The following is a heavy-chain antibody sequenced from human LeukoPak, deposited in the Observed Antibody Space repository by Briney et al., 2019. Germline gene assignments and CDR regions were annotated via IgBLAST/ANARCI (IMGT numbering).Heavy chain of an antibody. CDR3: VREDTPATANY. CDR1: GFTFSSYA. Sequence: GGSLRLSCAASGFTFSSYAMSWVRQAPGKGLEWVSAISGSGDITYYADSVTGRFTISRDNSKDTLFLQMHSLRPGDTAVYYCVREDTPATANYWGQGTLVTISS. V-gene: IGHV3-23*01. J-gene: IGHJ4*02. D-gene: IGHD2-21*02. CDR2: ISGSGDIT.